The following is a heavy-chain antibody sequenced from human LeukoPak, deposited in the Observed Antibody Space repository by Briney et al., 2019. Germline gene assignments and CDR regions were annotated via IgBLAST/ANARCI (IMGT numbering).Heavy chain of an antibody. V-gene: IGHV1-46*01. J-gene: IGHJ4*02. D-gene: IGHD4-23*01. CDR3: ARRAGGYSHPYDY. CDR2: INSSGGST. Sequence: ASVKVSCKASGYTFTSYDINWVRQATGQGLEWMGIINSSGGSTSYAQKFQGRVTMTRDTSTSTVYMELSSLRSEDTAVYYCARRAGGYSHPYDYWGQGILVTVSS. CDR1: GYTFTSYD.